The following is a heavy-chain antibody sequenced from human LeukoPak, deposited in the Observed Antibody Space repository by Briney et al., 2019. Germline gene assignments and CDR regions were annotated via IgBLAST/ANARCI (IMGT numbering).Heavy chain of an antibody. V-gene: IGHV3-7*01. J-gene: IGHJ4*02. CDR3: ARDQGASGDY. CDR2: IDQDGSEK. Sequence: GGSLRLSCAASGFTFSNYWMTWVRQAPGKGLEWVANIDQDGSEKFYVDSVKGRFTISRDNAKDSLYLQMNSLRAEDTALYYCARDQGASGDYWGQGTLVTVSS. CDR1: GFTFSNYW. D-gene: IGHD2-2*01.